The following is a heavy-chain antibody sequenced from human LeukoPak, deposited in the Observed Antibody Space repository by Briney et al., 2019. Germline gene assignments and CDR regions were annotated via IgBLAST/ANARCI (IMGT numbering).Heavy chain of an antibody. CDR1: GVAINTSHSY. Sequence: TSETLSLTCTVSGVAINTSHSYWGWIRQSPGKGLEWIGSVFFTVTTFYSPSLKTRVTISVDTSKNQFSLQLNSVTPEDTAVYYCTRDLPPRYSSSWYRGYFDYWGQGTLVTVSS. D-gene: IGHD6-13*01. CDR2: VFFTVTT. J-gene: IGHJ4*02. CDR3: TRDLPPRYSSSWYRGYFDY. V-gene: IGHV4-39*07.